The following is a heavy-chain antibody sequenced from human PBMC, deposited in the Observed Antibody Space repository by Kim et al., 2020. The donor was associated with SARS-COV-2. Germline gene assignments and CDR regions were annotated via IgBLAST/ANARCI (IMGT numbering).Heavy chain of an antibody. CDR3: ARGLGFGY. J-gene: IGHJ4*02. D-gene: IGHD3-9*01. V-gene: IGHV3-48*03. CDR2: IRSGGSTI. CDR1: GFTFSSYD. Sequence: GGSLRLSCAASGFTFSSYDMNWVRQAPGKGLEWVSYIRSGGSTIYYADSVKGRFTISRDNAKNSLYLQMNSLRAEDTAVYYCARGLGFGYWGQGTLVTVS.